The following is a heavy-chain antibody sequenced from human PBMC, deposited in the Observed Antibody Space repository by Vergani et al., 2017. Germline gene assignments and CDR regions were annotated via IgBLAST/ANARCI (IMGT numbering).Heavy chain of an antibody. CDR3: AKYISXWPQYYNYYCGNYF. Sequence: EVQLVESGGVVVQPGGSLRLSCAASGFTFVDYTMHWVRQAPGKGLEWVSLMSWDGGSTYYADSVKGRFTISRDNSKNSLYLQMNRLRTEDTGLYYCAKYISXWPQYYNYYCGNYFWGEATAVTASA. CDR2: MSWDGGST. CDR1: GFTFVDYT. J-gene: IGHJ6*04. V-gene: IGHV3-43*01. D-gene: IGHD6-19*01.